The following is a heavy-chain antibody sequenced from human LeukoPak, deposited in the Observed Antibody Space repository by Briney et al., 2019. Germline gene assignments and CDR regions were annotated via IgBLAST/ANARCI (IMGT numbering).Heavy chain of an antibody. V-gene: IGHV3-23*01. Sequence: GGSLRLSCAASGFTFSSYAMSWVRQAPGKGLEWVSGISGSGGSTYYADSVKGRFTISRDNTKNTLYLQMNSLRAEDTAVYYCAKSGYNRFDYWGQGTLVTVSS. J-gene: IGHJ4*02. CDR2: ISGSGGST. D-gene: IGHD5-24*01. CDR1: GFTFSSYA. CDR3: AKSGYNRFDY.